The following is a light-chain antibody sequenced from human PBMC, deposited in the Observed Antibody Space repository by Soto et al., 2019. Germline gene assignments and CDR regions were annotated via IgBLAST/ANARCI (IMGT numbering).Light chain of an antibody. V-gene: IGLV2-11*01. CDR2: DVT. J-gene: IGLJ1*01. Sequence: QSALPQPRSVSGSPGQSVTISCTGSSSDVGRYDYVSWDQQHPGKAPKLIVYDVTERPSGVPDRLSGSKSGNTPSLTISGLQAEDEADYSCCSFAGSYSYVFXPGTKVTVL. CDR3: CSFAGSYSYV. CDR1: SSDVGRYDY.